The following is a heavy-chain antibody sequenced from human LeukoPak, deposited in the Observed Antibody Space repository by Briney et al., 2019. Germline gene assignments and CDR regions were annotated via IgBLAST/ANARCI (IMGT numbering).Heavy chain of an antibody. D-gene: IGHD1-26*01. CDR3: AKVSLGGSYLLHFDY. Sequence: GGSLRLSCAASGFTFSSYGMHWVRQAPGKGLEWVAFIRYDGSNKYYADSVKGRFTISRDNSKNTLYLQMNSLRAEDTAVYYCAKVSLGGSYLLHFDYWGQGTLVTVSS. V-gene: IGHV3-30*02. J-gene: IGHJ4*02. CDR1: GFTFSSYG. CDR2: IRYDGSNK.